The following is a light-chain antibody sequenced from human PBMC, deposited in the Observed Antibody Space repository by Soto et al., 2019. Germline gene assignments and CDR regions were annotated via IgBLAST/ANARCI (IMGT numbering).Light chain of an antibody. Sequence: DIQMTQSPSSVSASVGDSVTITCRASQDISNWLARYQQKPGKAPKLLIYTASSLQSGVPSRFSGSGSGTDFTLTISGLQPEDFATYYCQQANSFPPWTFGQGTKVEIK. CDR3: QQANSFPPWT. V-gene: IGKV1-12*01. CDR1: QDISNW. CDR2: TAS. J-gene: IGKJ1*01.